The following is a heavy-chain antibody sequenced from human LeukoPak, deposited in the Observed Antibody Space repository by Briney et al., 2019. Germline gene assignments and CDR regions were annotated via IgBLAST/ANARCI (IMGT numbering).Heavy chain of an antibody. CDR1: GYTFTAYY. CDR3: ARGGHYYGSGRYYYYYGMDV. D-gene: IGHD3-10*01. J-gene: IGHJ6*02. Sequence: ASVKVSCKASGYTFTAYYMHWVRQAPGQGLEWMGWINPNSGGTNYAQKFQGRVTMTRGTSISTAYMELSRLRSDDTAVYYCARGGHYYGSGRYYYYYGMDVWGQGTTVTVSS. V-gene: IGHV1-2*02. CDR2: INPNSGGT.